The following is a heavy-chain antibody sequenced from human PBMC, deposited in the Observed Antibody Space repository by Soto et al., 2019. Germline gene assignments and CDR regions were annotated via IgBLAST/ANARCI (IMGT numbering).Heavy chain of an antibody. CDR3: GRGGGVAAVYIFRWDY. CDR1: GYTFTSYG. Sequence: QVQLVQSGAEVKKPGASVKVSCKASGYTFTSYGISWVRQAPGQGLEWMGWISAYNGNTKYAQKLQGRVTMTTDTSTRTGDIELRSLRSDDTAVYYCGRGGGVAAVYIFRWDYWGQGTLVTVSS. V-gene: IGHV1-18*01. J-gene: IGHJ4*02. CDR2: ISAYNGNT. D-gene: IGHD6-13*01.